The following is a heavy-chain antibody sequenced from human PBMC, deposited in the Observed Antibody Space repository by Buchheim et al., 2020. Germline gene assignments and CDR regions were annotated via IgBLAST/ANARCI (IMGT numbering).Heavy chain of an antibody. V-gene: IGHV4-31*03. Sequence: QVQLQESGPGLVKPSQTLSLTCTVSGGSISSGGYYWSWIRQHPGKGLEWIGYIYYSGSTYYNPSLKSRVTISVDTSKNQFSLKLSSVTAADTAVYYCARSIYYYDSSGYYPPRSGDNWFDPWGQGTL. D-gene: IGHD3-22*01. CDR3: ARSIYYYDSSGYYPPRSGDNWFDP. J-gene: IGHJ5*02. CDR2: IYYSGST. CDR1: GGSISSGGYY.